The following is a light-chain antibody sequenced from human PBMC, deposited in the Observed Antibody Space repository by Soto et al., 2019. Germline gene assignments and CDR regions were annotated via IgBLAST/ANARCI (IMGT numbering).Light chain of an antibody. V-gene: IGLV2-11*01. CDR3: CSYAGSDILI. Sequence: QSALTQPRSVSGSPGQSVTISCTGTSSDVGGYNYVSWYQRHPGKAPKLIISDVTKRPSGVPDRFSGSKSGNTASLIISGLQAEDEADYDCCSYAGSDILIFGGGTKVTVL. J-gene: IGLJ2*01. CDR1: SSDVGGYNY. CDR2: DVT.